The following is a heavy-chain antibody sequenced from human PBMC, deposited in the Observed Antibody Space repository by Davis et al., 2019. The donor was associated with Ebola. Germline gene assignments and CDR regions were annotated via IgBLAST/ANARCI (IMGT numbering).Heavy chain of an antibody. V-gene: IGHV1-2*06. CDR1: GYTFTGYY. CDR2: INPNSGGT. J-gene: IGHJ5*02. D-gene: IGHD2-2*01. Sequence: ASVKVSCKASGYTFTGYYMHWVRQAPGQGLEWMGRINPNSGGTNYAQTFQGRVTVTRDTSISTAYMELSRLRSDDTAVYYCAREEGYCSSTSCYGGGFDPWGQGTLVTVSS. CDR3: AREEGYCSSTSCYGGGFDP.